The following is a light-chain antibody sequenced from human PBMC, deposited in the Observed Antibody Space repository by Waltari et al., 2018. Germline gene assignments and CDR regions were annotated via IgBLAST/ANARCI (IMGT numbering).Light chain of an antibody. V-gene: IGKV1-33*01. CDR2: DAS. CDR1: QAISNF. Sequence: DIQMTQSPSSLSASVGDRVTITCQSSQAISNFLNWYQQKPGKAPKLLIYDASILQTGVPSRFRGRGSGSDFTLTISSLEPEDFATYYCQQHDRPPLTFGGGT. J-gene: IGKJ4*01. CDR3: QQHDRPPLT.